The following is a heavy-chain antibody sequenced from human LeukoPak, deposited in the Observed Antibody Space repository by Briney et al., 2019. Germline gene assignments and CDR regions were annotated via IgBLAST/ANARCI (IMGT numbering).Heavy chain of an antibody. CDR1: GGSISSYY. J-gene: IGHJ3*02. CDR2: IYYSGST. Sequence: SETLSLTCTVSGGSISSYYWSWIRQPPGKGLEWIGYIYYSGSTNYNPSLKSRVTISVDTPKNQFSLKLSSVTAADTAVYYCARVDCSGGSCYWSGDHAFDIWGQGTMVTVSS. CDR3: ARVDCSGGSCYWSGDHAFDI. D-gene: IGHD2-15*01. V-gene: IGHV4-59*01.